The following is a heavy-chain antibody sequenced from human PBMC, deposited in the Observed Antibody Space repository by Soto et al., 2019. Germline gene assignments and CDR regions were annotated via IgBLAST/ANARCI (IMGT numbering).Heavy chain of an antibody. CDR1: GFTFNSYA. V-gene: IGHV3-23*01. CDR2: ISGSGGST. J-gene: IGHJ6*03. Sequence: EVQLLESGGGLVQPGGSLRLSCAASGFTFNSYAMSWVRQVPGQGLEWVSSISGSGGSTHCADSVKGRFTISRDNSKNTLYLQMNSLKAEDAALYDCAKDPTVYCSGGSCGPLLYCSYMDVWGKGTTVTVSS. D-gene: IGHD2-15*01. CDR3: AKDPTVYCSGGSCGPLLYCSYMDV.